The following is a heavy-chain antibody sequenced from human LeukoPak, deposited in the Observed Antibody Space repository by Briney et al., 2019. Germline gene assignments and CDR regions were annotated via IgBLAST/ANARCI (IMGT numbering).Heavy chain of an antibody. CDR1: GGSISSFY. CDR2: IYYSGST. D-gene: IGHD6-6*01. Sequence: SETLSLTCTVSGGSISSFYWSWIRQPPGKGLEWIGYIYYSGSTNYNPSLKSRVTISVDTSKNQFSLKLSSVTAADTAVYYCARGKWHISSSFDYWGQGTLVTVSS. CDR3: ARGKWHISSSFDY. J-gene: IGHJ4*02. V-gene: IGHV4-59*01.